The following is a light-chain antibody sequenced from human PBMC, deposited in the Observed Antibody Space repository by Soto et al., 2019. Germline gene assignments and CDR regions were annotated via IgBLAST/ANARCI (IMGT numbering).Light chain of an antibody. CDR3: SSYTSSSSYV. CDR1: SSDVGGYEY. V-gene: IGLV2-14*03. CDR2: DVS. J-gene: IGLJ1*01. Sequence: QSVLTQPASVSGSPGQSITISCTGTSSDVGGYEYVSWYQQYPGKAPKLMIYDVSNRPSGVSNRFSGSKSGNTASLTISGLQAEDEADYYCSSYTSSSSYVFGTGTKVTVL.